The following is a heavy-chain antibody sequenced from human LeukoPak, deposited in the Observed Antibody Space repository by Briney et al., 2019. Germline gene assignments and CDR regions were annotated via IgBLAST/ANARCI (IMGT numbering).Heavy chain of an antibody. CDR2: ISGSGGST. Sequence: GGSLRLSCAASGFTFSSHAMSWVRQAPGKGLGWVSAISGSGGSTYYANSVQGRFTISRDNSKNTLYLQMNSLRADDTAVFYCAKDGAPAKYYYYYGMDVWGQGTTVTVSS. CDR1: GFTFSSHA. V-gene: IGHV3-23*01. J-gene: IGHJ6*02. D-gene: IGHD3-16*01. CDR3: AKDGAPAKYYYYYGMDV.